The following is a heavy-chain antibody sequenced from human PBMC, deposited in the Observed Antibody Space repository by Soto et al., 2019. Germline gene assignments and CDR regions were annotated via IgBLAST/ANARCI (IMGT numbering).Heavy chain of an antibody. CDR2: ISSSSSYI. CDR3: ARERDIVLVPAAPDAFDI. J-gene: IGHJ3*02. V-gene: IGHV3-21*01. D-gene: IGHD2-2*01. CDR1: GFTFSSYS. Sequence: GGSLRLSCAASGFTFSSYSMNWVRQAPGKGLEWVSSISSSSSYIYYADSVKGRFTISRDNAKNSLYLQMNSLRAEDTAVYYCARERDIVLVPAAPDAFDIWGQGTMVTVSS.